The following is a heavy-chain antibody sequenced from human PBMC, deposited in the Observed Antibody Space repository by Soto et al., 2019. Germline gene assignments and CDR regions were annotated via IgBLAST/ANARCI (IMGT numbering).Heavy chain of an antibody. Sequence: QVQLQESGPGLVKPSETLSLTCTVSGGSISSYYWSWIRQPPGKGLEWIGYIYYSGSTNYNPSLKSRVTISVDTSKNQFSLKLSSVTAADTAVYYCARQAHGKYYYGSGSYPHFDYWGQGTLVTVSS. CDR2: IYYSGST. CDR3: ARQAHGKYYYGSGSYPHFDY. CDR1: GGSISSYY. D-gene: IGHD3-10*01. J-gene: IGHJ4*02. V-gene: IGHV4-59*08.